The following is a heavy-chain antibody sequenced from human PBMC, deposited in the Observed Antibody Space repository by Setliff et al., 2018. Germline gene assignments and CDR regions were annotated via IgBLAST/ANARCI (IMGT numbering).Heavy chain of an antibody. Sequence: ETLSLTCAVYGGSFSGYYWSWIRQPPGKGLEWVATIYYSGSTYSNPSLKSRLIISVDAPDNQFSVKLSSVTAADTAVYYCARHKSNGSGSYPSLYMDVWGKGIMVTVSS. CDR3: ARHKSNGSGSYPSLYMDV. D-gene: IGHD3-10*01. V-gene: IGHV4-34*01. J-gene: IGHJ6*03. CDR1: GGSFSGYY. CDR2: IYYSGST.